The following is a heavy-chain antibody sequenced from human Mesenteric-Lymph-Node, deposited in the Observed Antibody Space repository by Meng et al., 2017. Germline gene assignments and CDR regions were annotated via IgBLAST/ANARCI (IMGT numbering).Heavy chain of an antibody. V-gene: IGHV4-4*02. CDR2: IYHSGNT. J-gene: IGHJ5*02. D-gene: IGHD2-15*01. CDR3: ARGGYDLNWFDP. CDR1: GDSIDNSKW. Sequence: QLQLQESGPALVQPLGTLSLACAVSGDSIDNSKWWAWLRQSPGKGLEWIGHIYHSGNTYYNPSLKSRVTMSVDRSKNQFSLKLNSVTAADTAVYYCARGGYDLNWFDPWGQGTLVTVSS.